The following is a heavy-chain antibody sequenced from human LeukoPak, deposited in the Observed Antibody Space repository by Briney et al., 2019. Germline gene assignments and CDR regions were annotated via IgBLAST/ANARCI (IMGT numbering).Heavy chain of an antibody. CDR3: ARGYSSGWSNWFDP. D-gene: IGHD6-19*01. Sequence: PGGSLRLSCAASGFTFRSYALHWVRQAPGKGLEGVAIISYDGENKFYADSVKGRFTISRDNSKNTLYLQMNSLRADDTALYYCARGYSSGWSNWFDPWGQGTLVTVSS. J-gene: IGHJ5*02. CDR1: GFTFRSYA. V-gene: IGHV3-30*04. CDR2: ISYDGENK.